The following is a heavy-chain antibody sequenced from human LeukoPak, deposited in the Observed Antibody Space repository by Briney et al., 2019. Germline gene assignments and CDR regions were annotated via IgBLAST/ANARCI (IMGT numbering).Heavy chain of an antibody. V-gene: IGHV3-64D*09. CDR3: ATGGQAGGSVYFDY. Sequence: GGSLRLSCSASGFTFSTYAMHWVRQAPGKGLEYVAAISSNGGSTYYADSVKGRFTISRDNSKNTLYLQMSSLRVEDTAVYYCATGGQAGGSVYFDYWGQGTLVTVSS. J-gene: IGHJ4*02. D-gene: IGHD1-14*01. CDR1: GFTFSTYA. CDR2: ISSNGGST.